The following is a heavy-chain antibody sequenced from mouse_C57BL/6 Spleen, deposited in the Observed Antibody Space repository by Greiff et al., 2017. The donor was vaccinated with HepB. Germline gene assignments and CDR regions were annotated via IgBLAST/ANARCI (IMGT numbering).Heavy chain of an antibody. J-gene: IGHJ4*01. CDR1: GFTFSDYG. V-gene: IGHV5-17*01. D-gene: IGHD1-1*01. CDR2: ISSGSSNI. CDR3: ARRGTTVAYYAMDY. Sequence: EVKVVESGGGLVKPGGSLKLSCAASGFTFSDYGMHWVRQAPEKGLEWVAYISSGSSNIYYADTVKGRFTISRDNAKNTLFLQMTSLRSEDTAMYYCARRGTTVAYYAMDYWGQGTSVTVSS.